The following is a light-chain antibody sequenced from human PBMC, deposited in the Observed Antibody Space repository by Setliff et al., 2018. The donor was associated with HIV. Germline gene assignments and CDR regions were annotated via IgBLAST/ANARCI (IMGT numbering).Light chain of an antibody. CDR2: DVT. Sequence: QSVLTQPRSVSRSPGQSVTISCTGTTSDVGSYNYVSWYQQHPGKAPKLMIYDVTKRPSGVPDRVSGSKSGNTGSLTISGLQAEDEADYCCCSYAGSYTCPYVVGTGTKVTVL. CDR1: TSDVGSYNY. CDR3: CSYAGSYTCPYV. V-gene: IGLV2-11*01. J-gene: IGLJ1*01.